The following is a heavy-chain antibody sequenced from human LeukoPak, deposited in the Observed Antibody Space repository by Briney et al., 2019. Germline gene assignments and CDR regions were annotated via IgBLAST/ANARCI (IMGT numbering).Heavy chain of an antibody. CDR1: GGSFSGYY. CDR3: ASGVLGGYSYGPSLDY. V-gene: IGHV4-34*01. CDR2: INHSGST. J-gene: IGHJ4*02. D-gene: IGHD5-18*01. Sequence: SETLSLTCAVYGGSFSGYYWSWIPQPPGKGPEWIGEINHSGSTNYNPSLTSRLTIQVDTSKNQFSLKLSSVTVSDTAVYYGASGVLGGYSYGPSLDYWGQGSLVTVSS.